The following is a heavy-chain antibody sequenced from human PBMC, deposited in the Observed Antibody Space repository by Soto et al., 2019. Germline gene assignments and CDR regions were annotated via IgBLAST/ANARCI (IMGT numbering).Heavy chain of an antibody. J-gene: IGHJ3*02. Sequence: GASVKVSCKASGYTFTSYYMHWVRQAPGQGLEWMGIINPSGGSTSYAQKFQGRVTMTRDTSTSTVYIELSSLRSEDTAVYYCARDGPDSGSYSAFDIWGQGTMVTVSS. CDR1: GYTFTSYY. V-gene: IGHV1-46*01. D-gene: IGHD1-26*01. CDR2: INPSGGST. CDR3: ARDGPDSGSYSAFDI.